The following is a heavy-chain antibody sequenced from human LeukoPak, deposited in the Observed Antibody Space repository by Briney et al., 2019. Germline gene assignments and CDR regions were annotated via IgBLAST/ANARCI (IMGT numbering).Heavy chain of an antibody. V-gene: IGHV1-2*02. D-gene: IGHD2-2*01. CDR2: INPNSGGT. J-gene: IGHJ4*02. Sequence: ASVKVSCKASGYTFTGYYMHWVRQAPGQGLEWMGWINPNSGGTNYAQKFQGRVTMTRDTSISTAYMELSRLRSDDTAVYYCARARTKDYCSSTSCQRDYFDYWGQGTPVTVSS. CDR3: ARARTKDYCSSTSCQRDYFDY. CDR1: GYTFTGYY.